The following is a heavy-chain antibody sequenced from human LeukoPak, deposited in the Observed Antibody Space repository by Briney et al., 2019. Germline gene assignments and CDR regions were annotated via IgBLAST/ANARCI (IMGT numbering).Heavy chain of an antibody. V-gene: IGHV3-21*01. CDR1: GFTFSSYA. Sequence: GGSLRLSCAASGFTFSSYAMSWVRQAPGKGLEWVSSISSSSSYIYYADSVKGRFTISRDNAKNSLYLQMNSLRAEDTAVYYCASSHSGSYYIDYWGQGTLVTVSS. CDR2: ISSSSSYI. J-gene: IGHJ4*02. D-gene: IGHD1-26*01. CDR3: ASSHSGSYYIDY.